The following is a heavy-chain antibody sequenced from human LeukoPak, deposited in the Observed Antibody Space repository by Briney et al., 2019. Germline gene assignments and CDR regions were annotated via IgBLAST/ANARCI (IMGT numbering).Heavy chain of an antibody. J-gene: IGHJ4*02. CDR2: IYYTGST. D-gene: IGHD3-3*01. CDR3: AREGGFYRPLDY. CDR1: GGSISHYY. V-gene: IGHV4-59*12. Sequence: KPSETLTLTCTVSGGSISHYYWSWIRQSPGKGLEWIGNIYYTGSTNYNSSLKSRVTLSVDTSNNQFLLKVTSVTAADTAVYYCAREGGFYRPLDYSGQGTLVTVSS.